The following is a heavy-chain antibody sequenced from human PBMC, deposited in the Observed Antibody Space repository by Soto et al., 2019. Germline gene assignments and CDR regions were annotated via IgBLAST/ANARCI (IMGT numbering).Heavy chain of an antibody. J-gene: IGHJ6*01. Sequence: PGGSLRLSCAVSGFTFSNALMNWVRQAPGKGLEWVGRIKSKANDGTIDYAAPVQGRFTISRDDSKNTLYLQMNSLKTEDTAVYYCTTLSITIFGVVLMDGWDKGPRSPSPQ. CDR3: TTLSITIFGVVLMDG. CDR1: GFTFSNAL. CDR2: IKSKANDGTI. D-gene: IGHD3-3*01. V-gene: IGHV3-15*01.